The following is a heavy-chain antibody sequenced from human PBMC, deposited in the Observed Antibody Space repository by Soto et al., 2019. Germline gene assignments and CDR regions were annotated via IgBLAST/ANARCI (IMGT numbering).Heavy chain of an antibody. CDR3: AREDILGVRSFDY. D-gene: IGHD3-9*01. CDR2: ISSGSKTI. CDR1: GFTFSGYS. V-gene: IGHV3-48*02. J-gene: IGHJ4*02. Sequence: GGSLRLSCAASGFTFSGYSVNWVRQAPGKGLEWVSYISSGSKTIYYAESVKGRFTVSRDNARNSQYLQMNSLRDEDTAVYYCAREDILGVRSFDYWGQGALVTVSS.